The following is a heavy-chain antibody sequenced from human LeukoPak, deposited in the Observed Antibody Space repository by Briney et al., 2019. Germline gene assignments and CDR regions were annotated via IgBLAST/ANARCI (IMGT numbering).Heavy chain of an antibody. Sequence: GGSLRLSCAAAGFTFSNYVMNWVRQAPGKGPEWDSSIDGSAGATYYADSVKGRFTISRDNSKNTLYLHMNSLRAEDTAVYYCAKDYDYVWGTYRSSFDYWGQGTLVTVSS. CDR3: AKDYDYVWGTYRSSFDY. CDR2: IDGSAGAT. D-gene: IGHD3-16*02. J-gene: IGHJ4*02. CDR1: GFTFSNYV. V-gene: IGHV3-23*01.